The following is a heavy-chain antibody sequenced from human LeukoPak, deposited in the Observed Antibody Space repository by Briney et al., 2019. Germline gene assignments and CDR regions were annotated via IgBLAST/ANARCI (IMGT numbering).Heavy chain of an antibody. Sequence: PSETLSLTCTVSGGSISSYYWSWIRQPPGKGLEWIGYIYYSGSTNYNPSLKSRVTISVDTSKNQFSLKLSSVTAADTAVYYCAGRDYGGNSGFDYWGQGTLVTVSS. CDR3: AGRDYGGNSGFDY. D-gene: IGHD4-23*01. CDR1: GGSISSYY. J-gene: IGHJ4*02. CDR2: IYYSGST. V-gene: IGHV4-59*08.